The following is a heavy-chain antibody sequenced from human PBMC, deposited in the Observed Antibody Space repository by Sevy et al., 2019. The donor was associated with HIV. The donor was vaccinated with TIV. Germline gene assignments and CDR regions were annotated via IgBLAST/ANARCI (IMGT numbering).Heavy chain of an antibody. V-gene: IGHV4-31*03. CDR1: GGSISSGDYY. J-gene: IGHJ4*02. Sequence: SETLSITCTVSGGSISSGDYYWNWIRQHPGKGLEWIGYIHYSGRTYYNPSLKSRVTISVDTSKNQFSLKLSSVTAADTAVYYCAREDRRDGYNLDYWGQGTLVTVSS. CDR2: IHYSGRT. D-gene: IGHD5-12*01. CDR3: AREDRRDGYNLDY.